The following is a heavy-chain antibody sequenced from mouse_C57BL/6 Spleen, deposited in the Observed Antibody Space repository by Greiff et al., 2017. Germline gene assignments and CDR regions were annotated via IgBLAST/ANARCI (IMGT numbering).Heavy chain of an antibody. J-gene: IGHJ2*01. CDR1: GYSITSGYY. CDR2: ISYDGSN. Sequence: EVQRVESGPGLVKPSQSLSLTCSVTGYSITSGYYWNWIRQLPGNKLEWMGYISYDGSNNYNPSLKNRISITRDTSKNQFFLKLSSVTTEDTATYYWARDLELGRLDYWGQGTTLTVSS. D-gene: IGHD4-1*01. V-gene: IGHV3-6*01. CDR3: ARDLELGRLDY.